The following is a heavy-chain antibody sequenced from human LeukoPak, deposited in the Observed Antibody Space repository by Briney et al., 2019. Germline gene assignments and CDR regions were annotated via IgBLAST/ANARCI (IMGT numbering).Heavy chain of an antibody. V-gene: IGHV4-39*01. D-gene: IGHD3-22*01. Sequence: SETLSLTCTVPGASISSSSYYWGWIRQPPGKGLEWIATIHYTGSTYHNPSLKSRVTMSVDTSKNQFSLKLSSVTAADTAVYYCARHPSGSSFDYWGQGTLVTVSS. CDR3: ARHPSGSSFDY. CDR1: GASISSSSYY. J-gene: IGHJ4*02. CDR2: IHYTGST.